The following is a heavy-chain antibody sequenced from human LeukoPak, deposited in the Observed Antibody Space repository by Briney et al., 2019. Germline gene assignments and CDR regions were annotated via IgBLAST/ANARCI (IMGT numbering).Heavy chain of an antibody. CDR1: GFTFSIYG. CDR3: ARDYSSRGAMDV. Sequence: GGSLRLSCVASGFTFSIYGMHWVRQAPGKGLEWVSVIYSGGSTYYADSVKGRFTISRDNSKNTLYLQMNSLRAEDTAVYYCARDYSSRGAMDVWGQGTTVTVSS. CDR2: IYSGGST. J-gene: IGHJ6*02. V-gene: IGHV3-66*01. D-gene: IGHD6-13*01.